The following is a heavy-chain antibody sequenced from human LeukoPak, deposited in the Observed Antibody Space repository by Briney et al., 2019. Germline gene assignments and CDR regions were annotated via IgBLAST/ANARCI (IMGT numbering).Heavy chain of an antibody. CDR2: IYYSGST. J-gene: IGHJ6*02. V-gene: IGHV4-31*03. CDR3: ARAVESDYDILTGYLKYYYYGMDV. Sequence: PSETLSLTCTVSGGSISSGGYYWSWIRQHPGKGLERIGYIYYSGSTYYNPSLKSRVTISVDTSKNQFSLKLSSVTAADTAVYYCARAVESDYDILTGYLKYYYYGMDVWGQGTTVTVSS. D-gene: IGHD3-9*01. CDR1: GGSISSGGYY.